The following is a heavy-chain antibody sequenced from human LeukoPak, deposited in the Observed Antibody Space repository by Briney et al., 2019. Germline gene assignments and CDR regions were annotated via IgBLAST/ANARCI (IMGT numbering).Heavy chain of an antibody. D-gene: IGHD2-8*01. CDR1: GFTFSSYA. Sequence: GGSLRLSCAASGFTFSSYAMSWVRQAPGKGLEWVSAISGSGGSTYYADSVKGRFTISRDNSKNTLYLQMNSLRAEDTAVYYCARGSGVLMVYAKYYFDYWGQGTMINVVS. CDR3: ARGSGVLMVYAKYYFDY. V-gene: IGHV3-23*01. J-gene: IGHJ4*02. CDR2: ISGSGGST.